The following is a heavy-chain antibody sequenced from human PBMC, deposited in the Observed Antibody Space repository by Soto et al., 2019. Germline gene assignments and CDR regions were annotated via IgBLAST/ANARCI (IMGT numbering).Heavy chain of an antibody. CDR3: AHRPDGDYVHVEWFDP. D-gene: IGHD4-17*01. Sequence: QITLKESGPTLVKPTQTLTLTRTFSGFSLSTSGVGVGWIRQPPGKALEWLALIYWDDDKRYSPSLKSRLTITKDTSKNQVVLTMTNMDPVDTATYYCAHRPDGDYVHVEWFDPWGQGTLVTVSS. J-gene: IGHJ5*02. CDR1: GFSLSTSGVG. V-gene: IGHV2-5*02. CDR2: IYWDDDK.